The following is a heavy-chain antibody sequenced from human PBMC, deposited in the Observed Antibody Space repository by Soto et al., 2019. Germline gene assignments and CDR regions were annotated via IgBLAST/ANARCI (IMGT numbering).Heavy chain of an antibody. CDR3: ARVYGDADY. Sequence: ASVKVSCKASGYSFTTYGICWVRQAPGQGLEWMGYISPNSGDTRYAQTLQGRVTLTTDTYTSTAYMELSNLRSEDTAVYYCARVYGDADYWGQGTLVTVSS. V-gene: IGHV1-18*01. D-gene: IGHD4-17*01. J-gene: IGHJ4*02. CDR2: ISPNSGDT. CDR1: GYSFTTYG.